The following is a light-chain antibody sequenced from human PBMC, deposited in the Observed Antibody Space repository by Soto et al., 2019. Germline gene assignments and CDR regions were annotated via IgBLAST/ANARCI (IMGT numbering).Light chain of an antibody. CDR2: AAS. CDR1: QVISSW. CDR3: QHYGSSLWT. J-gene: IGKJ1*01. V-gene: IGKV1-12*01. Sequence: DIQMTQSPSSLAASVGDRVTITCRASQVISSWLVWYQQKPGHAPKLLIYAASNLQSGVPSRFSGSASGTEFTLTISRLEPEDFAVYYCQHYGSSLWTFGQGTKVEIK.